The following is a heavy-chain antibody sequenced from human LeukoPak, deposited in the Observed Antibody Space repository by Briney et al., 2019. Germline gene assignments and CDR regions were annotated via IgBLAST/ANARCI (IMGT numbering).Heavy chain of an antibody. J-gene: IGHJ4*02. CDR3: AIAAAGTFH. V-gene: IGHV4-34*01. CDR2: INHSGST. CDR1: GGSFSGYY. D-gene: IGHD6-13*01. Sequence: NPSETLSLTCAVYGGSFSGYYWSWIRQPPGKGLEWIGEINHSGSTNYNPSLKSRVTISVDTFKNQFSLKLSSVTAADTAVYYCAIAAAGTFHWGQGTLVTVSS.